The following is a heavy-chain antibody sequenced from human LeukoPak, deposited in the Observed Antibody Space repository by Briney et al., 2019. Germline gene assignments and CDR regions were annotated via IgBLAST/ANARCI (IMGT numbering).Heavy chain of an antibody. V-gene: IGHV1-2*02. CDR2: INPDSGDT. Sequence: GASVKVSCKASGGTFSSYDINWVRQAPGQGLEWMGWINPDSGDTNYAQKFQGRVTMTRDTSISTAYMELSSLRSDDTAVYYCARGSVEVVPAANYNWFDPWGQGTLVTVSS. CDR3: ARGSVEVVPAANYNWFDP. CDR1: GGTFSSYD. J-gene: IGHJ5*02. D-gene: IGHD2-2*01.